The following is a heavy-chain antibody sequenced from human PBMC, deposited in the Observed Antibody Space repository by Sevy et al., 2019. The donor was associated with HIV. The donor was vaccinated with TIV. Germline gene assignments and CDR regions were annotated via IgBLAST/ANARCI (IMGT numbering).Heavy chain of an antibody. CDR2: ISGTAAYT. J-gene: IGHJ4*02. CDR1: GFSFTNYA. CDR3: AEDWRLGPTTPDY. D-gene: IGHD1-26*01. Sequence: GGSLRLSCAASGFSFTNYAMSWVRQAPGKGLEWVSAISGTAAYTYYADSVKGRFTISRDNSKNTIYLQMNSLRAEDTATYFGAEDWRLGPTTPDYWGQGILVTVSS. V-gene: IGHV3-23*01.